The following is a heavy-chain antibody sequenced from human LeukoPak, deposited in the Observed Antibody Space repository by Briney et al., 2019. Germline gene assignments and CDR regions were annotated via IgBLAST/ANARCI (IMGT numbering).Heavy chain of an antibody. CDR2: TRNKANSYTT. CDR3: TTVYCGSTSCYSPRMDV. D-gene: IGHD2-2*02. V-gene: IGHV3-72*01. CDR1: GFTFSDHY. Sequence: GGSLRLSCAASGFTFSDHYMDWVRQAPGKGLEWVGRTRNKANSYTTEYAVSVKGRFTISRDDSKNSLYLQMNSLKTEDTAVYYCTTVYCGSTSCYSPRMDVWGKGTTVTVSS. J-gene: IGHJ6*04.